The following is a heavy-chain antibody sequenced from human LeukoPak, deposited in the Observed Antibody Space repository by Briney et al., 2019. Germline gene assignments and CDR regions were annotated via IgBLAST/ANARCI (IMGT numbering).Heavy chain of an antibody. CDR1: VFTFSSSA. J-gene: IGHJ6*02. Sequence: AGGSLRLSCAVSVFTFSSSAMHWVRQAPGKGLEWVAVISYDESNKYYADSVKGRFTISRDNSKNTLYLQMNSLRAEDTAVYYCARGTDTKPFWSGYWVDVWGQGTTVTVSS. D-gene: IGHD3-3*01. V-gene: IGHV3-30*03. CDR2: ISYDESNK. CDR3: ARGTDTKPFWSGYWVDV.